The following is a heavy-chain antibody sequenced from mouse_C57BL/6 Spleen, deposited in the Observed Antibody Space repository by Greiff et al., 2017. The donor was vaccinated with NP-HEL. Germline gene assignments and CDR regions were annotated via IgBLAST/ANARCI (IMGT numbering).Heavy chain of an antibody. J-gene: IGHJ4*01. CDR3: ARGVLYYYAMDY. CDR2: IYPGSGNT. Sequence: QVHVKQSGPELVKPGASVKISCKASGYSFTSYYIHWVKQRPGQGLEWIGWIYPGSGNTKYNEKFKGKATLTADTSSSTAYMQLSSLTSEDSAVYYCARGVLYYYAMDYWGQGTSVTVSS. D-gene: IGHD6-1*01. CDR1: GYSFTSYY. V-gene: IGHV1-66*01.